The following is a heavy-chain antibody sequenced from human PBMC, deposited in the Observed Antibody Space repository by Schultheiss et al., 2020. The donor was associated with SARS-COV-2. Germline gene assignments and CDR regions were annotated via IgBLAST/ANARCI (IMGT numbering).Heavy chain of an antibody. V-gene: IGHV1-2*06. CDR1: GYSFTGHF. CDR3: AREGSEGFDP. J-gene: IGHJ5*02. CDR2: INPNSGGT. Sequence: ASVKVSCEASGYSFTGHFMHWVRQAPGQGLEWMGRINPNSGGTNYAQKFQGRVTMTRDTSITTAYMELSSLRSEDTAVYYCAREGSEGFDPWGQGTLVTVSS.